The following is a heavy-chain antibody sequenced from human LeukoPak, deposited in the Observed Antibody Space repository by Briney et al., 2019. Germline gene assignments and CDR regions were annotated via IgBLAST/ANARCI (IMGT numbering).Heavy chain of an antibody. D-gene: IGHD6-19*01. J-gene: IGHJ4*02. V-gene: IGHV3-64*04. CDR1: GFTFSTYA. CDR2: ITSNGDST. Sequence: PGGSLRLSCSASGFTFSTYAMYWVRQAPGKGLEYVSAITSNGDSTYYADSVKGRFAISRDNSKNTLYLQMNSLRPEDTAVYYCARGNGLSSGWYEFDFWGQGALVAVSS. CDR3: ARGNGLSSGWYEFDF.